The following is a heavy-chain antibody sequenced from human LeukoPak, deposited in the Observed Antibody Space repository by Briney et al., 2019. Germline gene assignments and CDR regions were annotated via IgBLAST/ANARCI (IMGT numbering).Heavy chain of an antibody. D-gene: IGHD1-26*01. CDR3: ARFRVGGTPPYYYYYCGMDV. V-gene: IGHV4-59*01. CDR1: GGSISSYY. J-gene: IGHJ6*02. CDR2: IYYSGST. Sequence: PSETLSLTCTVSGGSISSYYWSWIRQPPGKGLEWIGYIYYSGSTNYNPSLKSRVTISVDTSKNQFSLKLSSVTAADTAVYYCARFRVGGTPPYYYYYCGMDVWGQGTTVTVSS.